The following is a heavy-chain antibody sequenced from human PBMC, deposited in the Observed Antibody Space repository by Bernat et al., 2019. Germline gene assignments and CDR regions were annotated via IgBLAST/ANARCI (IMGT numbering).Heavy chain of an antibody. CDR3: ARGLRWPRYYFDY. Sequence: QVQLQQWGAGLLKPSETLSLTCAVYGGSFSGYYWSWIRQPPGKGLEWIGEINHSGSTNYNSSLKSRVTISVDTSKNQFSLKLSSVTAADTAVYYCARGLRWPRYYFDYWGQGTLVTVSS. V-gene: IGHV4-34*01. CDR1: GGSFSGYY. CDR2: INHSGST. D-gene: IGHD4-23*01. J-gene: IGHJ4*02.